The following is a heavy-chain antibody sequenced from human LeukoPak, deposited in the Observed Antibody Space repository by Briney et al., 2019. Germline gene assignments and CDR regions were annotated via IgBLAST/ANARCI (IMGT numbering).Heavy chain of an antibody. CDR2: IRYDGSNK. D-gene: IGHD4-23*01. CDR1: GFTFSIYG. J-gene: IGHJ4*02. Sequence: GGSLRLSCIASGFTFSIYGMHWVRQAPGKGLEWVAFIRYDGSNKYYADSVKGRFTISRDNSKNTLYLQMNSLRAEDTAVYYCASYSYGGNAPRDYWGQGTLVTVSS. CDR3: ASYSYGGNAPRDY. V-gene: IGHV3-30*02.